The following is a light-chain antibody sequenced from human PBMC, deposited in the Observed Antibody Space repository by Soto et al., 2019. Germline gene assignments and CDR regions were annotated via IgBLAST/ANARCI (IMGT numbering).Light chain of an antibody. V-gene: IGKV3-15*01. Sequence: EIVLTQSPGTLSVSPGERATLSCRASQSVSNNVAWYQQKPGRAPRLLIYGTYTRATGIPARFSGSESGTEFTLTISSLQSEDSAVYYCQQYNNWPWAFGQGTKVDIK. CDR1: QSVSNN. CDR3: QQYNNWPWA. J-gene: IGKJ1*01. CDR2: GTY.